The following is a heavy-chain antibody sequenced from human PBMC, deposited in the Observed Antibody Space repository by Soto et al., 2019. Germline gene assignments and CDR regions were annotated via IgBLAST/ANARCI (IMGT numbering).Heavy chain of an antibody. CDR3: AKDGAVADTYFDY. J-gene: IGHJ4*02. Sequence: TGGSLRLSCAASGFTFSSYAMSWVRQAPGKGLEWVSAISGSGGSTYYADSVKGRFTISRDNSKNTLYLQMNSLRAEDTAVYYCAKDGAVADTYFDYWGQGTLVTVSS. CDR1: GFTFSSYA. V-gene: IGHV3-23*01. D-gene: IGHD6-19*01. CDR2: ISGSGGST.